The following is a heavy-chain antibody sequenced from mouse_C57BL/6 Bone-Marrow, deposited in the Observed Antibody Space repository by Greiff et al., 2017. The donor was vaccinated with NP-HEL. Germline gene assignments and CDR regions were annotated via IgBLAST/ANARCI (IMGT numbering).Heavy chain of an antibody. J-gene: IGHJ3*01. V-gene: IGHV1-19*01. D-gene: IGHD1-1*01. CDR3: ARSGYGSSYGFAY. Sequence: EVQLQESGPVLVKPGASVKMSCKASGYTFTDYYMNWVKQSHGKSLEWIGVINPYNGGTSYNQKFKGKAKLTVDKSSSTAYMELNSLTSEDSAVYYCARSGYGSSYGFAYWGQGTLVTVSA. CDR2: INPYNGGT. CDR1: GYTFTDYY.